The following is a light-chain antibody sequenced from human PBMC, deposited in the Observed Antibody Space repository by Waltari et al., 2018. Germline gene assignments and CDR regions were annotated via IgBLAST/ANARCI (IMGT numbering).Light chain of an antibody. CDR3: CSYVGLGTYV. CDR2: EVT. V-gene: IGLV2-23*02. CDR1: RSYVGNYNL. J-gene: IGLJ1*01. Sequence: QSGLAQPASASGSPGQSITITCPGTRSYVGNYNLFSWYQQRPGKAPTLLMYEVTKRAPGTSDRFSASKSGNTASLSISGLQAQEDEADYYCCSYVGLGTYVFGTGTKVTV.